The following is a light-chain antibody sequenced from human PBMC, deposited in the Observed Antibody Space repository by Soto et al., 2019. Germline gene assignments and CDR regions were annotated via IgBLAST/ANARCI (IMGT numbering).Light chain of an antibody. Sequence: QSVLTQPPSVSGPPGQRITISCTGSSSNIGAGYDVHWYQQLPGTAPKLLIYRNNNRPSGVPDRFSGSKSGTSASLAITGLQAEDEADYYCHSYDSSLSGSVFGGGTKLTVL. CDR2: RNN. CDR1: SSNIGAGYD. CDR3: HSYDSSLSGSV. J-gene: IGLJ3*02. V-gene: IGLV1-40*01.